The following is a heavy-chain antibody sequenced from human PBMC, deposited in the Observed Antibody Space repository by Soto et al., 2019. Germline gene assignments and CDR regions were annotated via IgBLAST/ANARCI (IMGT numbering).Heavy chain of an antibody. D-gene: IGHD3-10*01. J-gene: IGHJ4*02. CDR1: GFTSSSYW. Sequence: PGGSLRLSCAASGFTSSSYWMSWVRQAPGKGLEWVANIKQDGSEKYYVDSVKGRFTISRDNAKNSLYLQMNSLRAEDTAVYYCARGGPGGYYFDYWGQGTLVTVSS. CDR2: IKQDGSEK. V-gene: IGHV3-7*01. CDR3: ARGGPGGYYFDY.